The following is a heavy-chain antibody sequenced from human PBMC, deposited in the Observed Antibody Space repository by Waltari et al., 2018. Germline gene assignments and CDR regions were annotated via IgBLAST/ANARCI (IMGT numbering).Heavy chain of an antibody. CDR2: IGGRGETT. D-gene: IGHD6-19*01. CDR3: AKTGWSSYDY. J-gene: IGHJ4*02. V-gene: IGHV3-23*04. CDR1: GFIFSSHA. Sequence: EVQLVESGGGFVQPGGSLRLSCTASGFIFSSHAVTWVRQAPGGGLEGVSAIGGRGETTYYADSVKGRFTISRDNSKNTLYLQMNSLRVEDTAVYFCAKTGWSSYDYWGQGTLVSVSS.